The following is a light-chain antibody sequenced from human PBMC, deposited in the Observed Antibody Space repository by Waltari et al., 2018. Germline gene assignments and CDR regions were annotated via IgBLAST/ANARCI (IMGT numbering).Light chain of an antibody. CDR3: QQYNNWPKT. CDR2: GAS. V-gene: IGKV3-15*01. Sequence: EIVMTQSPATLSVSPGERATLSCRASQSVRSNLAWYQQKPGQAPRLLIYGASPRATGIPARFSGSGYGTEFTLTISSLQSEDFAVYYCQQYNNWPKTFGQGTKVEIK. J-gene: IGKJ1*01. CDR1: QSVRSN.